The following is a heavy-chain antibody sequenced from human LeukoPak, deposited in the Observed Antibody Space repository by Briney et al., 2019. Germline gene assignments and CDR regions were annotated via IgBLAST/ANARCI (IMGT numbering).Heavy chain of an antibody. CDR1: GYSFTSYR. Sequence: GESLKISCKGSGYSFTSYRISWVRQMPGKGLEWMGIIYPGDSDTRYSPSFQGQVTISADKSISTAYLQWSSLKASDTAMYYCARAYYDSSGYHFDYWGQGTLVAVSS. J-gene: IGHJ4*02. D-gene: IGHD3-22*01. CDR2: IYPGDSDT. CDR3: ARAYYDSSGYHFDY. V-gene: IGHV5-51*01.